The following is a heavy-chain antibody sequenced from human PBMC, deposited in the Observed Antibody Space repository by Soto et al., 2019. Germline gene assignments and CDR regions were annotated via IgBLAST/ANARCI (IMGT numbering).Heavy chain of an antibody. CDR2: IYGGGTT. Sequence: EVQLVESGGGLIQPGGSLRLSCAASGFAVSSKYMTWVLQAPGKGLEWVSVIYGGGTTYYADSVKGRFTISRDTAKNTLYLQMNSLRAEDTAVYYCVKTTGWPGFDFWGQGTLVTVSS. D-gene: IGHD6-19*01. J-gene: IGHJ4*02. V-gene: IGHV3-53*01. CDR3: VKTTGWPGFDF. CDR1: GFAVSSKY.